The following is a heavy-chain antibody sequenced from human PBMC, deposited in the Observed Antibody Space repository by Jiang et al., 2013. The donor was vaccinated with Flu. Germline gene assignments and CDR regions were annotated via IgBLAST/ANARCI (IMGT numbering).Heavy chain of an antibody. J-gene: IGHJ4*02. CDR3: AGTTGSNYRLFDY. CDR2: IYTTGST. V-gene: IGHV4-4*07. D-gene: IGHD1-26*01. CDR1: GGPMTSYY. Sequence: KPSETLSLTCTVSGGPMTSYYWSWIRQPAGKGLEWIGHIYTTGSTNYNPSLKSRVTMSVDTSKNQFSLKLSSVTAADTALYYCAGTTGSNYRLFDYWGQGALVTVSS.